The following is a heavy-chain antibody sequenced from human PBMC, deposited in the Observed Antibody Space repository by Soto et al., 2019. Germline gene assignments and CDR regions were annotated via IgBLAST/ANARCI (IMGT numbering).Heavy chain of an antibody. CDR1: GGSISSGGYS. Sequence: QLQLQESGSGLVKPSQTLSLTCAVSGGSISSGGYSWNWIRQPPGKGLEWIGYIYHSGSTLYNPSLKSRAXXXIXXSKNLFSLKLSSVTAADTAVYYCARDQLEGNWFDPWGQGTLVTVSS. V-gene: IGHV4-30-2*01. J-gene: IGHJ5*02. CDR3: ARDQLEGNWFDP. D-gene: IGHD1-1*01. CDR2: IYHSGST.